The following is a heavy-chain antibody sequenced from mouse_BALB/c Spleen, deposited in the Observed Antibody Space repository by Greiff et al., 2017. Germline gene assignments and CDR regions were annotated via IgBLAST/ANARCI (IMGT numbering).Heavy chain of an antibody. Sequence: VKLMESGAELVRPGSSVKISCKASGYAFSSYWMNWVKQRPGQGLEWIGQIYPGDGDTNYNGKFKGKATLTADKSSSTAYMQLSSLTSEDSAVYFCARSRAYYRYLYAMDYWGQGTSVTVSS. CDR3: ARSRAYYRYLYAMDY. D-gene: IGHD2-14*01. V-gene: IGHV1-80*01. CDR2: IYPGDGDT. CDR1: GYAFSSYW. J-gene: IGHJ4*01.